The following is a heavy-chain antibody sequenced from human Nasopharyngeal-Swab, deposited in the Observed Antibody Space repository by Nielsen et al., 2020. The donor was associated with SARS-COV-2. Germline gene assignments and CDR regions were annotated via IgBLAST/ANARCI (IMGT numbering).Heavy chain of an antibody. Sequence: WIRQPPGKGLEWVSYISSSSSTIYYADSVKGRFTISRDNAKNSLYLQMNSLRAEDTAVYYCARDRVSNYYYGMDVWGQGTTVTVSS. CDR3: ARDRVSNYYYGMDV. J-gene: IGHJ6*02. CDR2: ISSSSSTI. V-gene: IGHV3-48*04.